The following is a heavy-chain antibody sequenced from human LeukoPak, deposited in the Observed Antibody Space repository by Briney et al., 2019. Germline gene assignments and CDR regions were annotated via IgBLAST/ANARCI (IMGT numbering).Heavy chain of an antibody. CDR3: ARGPNSNWSGLDF. Sequence: GGSLRLSCTASGFSFSGHWMHWACQLPGKGLVWVSRISPTGSTTSYADSVKGRFTVSRDNAKNTLYLQVNNLRAEDTAVYYCARGPNSNWSGLDFWGQGTLLTVSS. J-gene: IGHJ4*02. CDR2: ISPTGSTT. V-gene: IGHV3-74*01. D-gene: IGHD6-6*01. CDR1: GFSFSGHW.